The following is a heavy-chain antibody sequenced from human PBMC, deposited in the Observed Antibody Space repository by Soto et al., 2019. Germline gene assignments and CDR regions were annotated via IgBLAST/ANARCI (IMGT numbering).Heavy chain of an antibody. CDR1: GCTFSTNA. J-gene: IGHJ4*02. V-gene: IGHV3-23*01. D-gene: IGHD2-15*01. CDR3: VKDRQPDSRWNFDY. CDR2: IVGNGGRI. Sequence: PGRSLRRSCVASGCTFSTNAMNWVRQAPGKGLEWVSGIVGNGGRIEYADSMKGRVTISRDNSKNMLFLEMKSLRLEDTVVYYCVKDRQPDSRWNFDYWGQGTLVTVSS.